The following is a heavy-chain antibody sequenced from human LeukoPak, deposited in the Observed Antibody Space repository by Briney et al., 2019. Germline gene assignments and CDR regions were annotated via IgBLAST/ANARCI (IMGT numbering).Heavy chain of an antibody. CDR1: GFTFSSYG. J-gene: IGHJ4*02. Sequence: GGSLRLSCAASGFTFSSYGMRWVRQAPGKGLEWVAVIWYDGSNKYYADSVKGRFTISRDNSKNTLSLQMNSLRPEDTAVYYCAKEPMDNWGPGTLVTVSS. CDR2: IWYDGSNK. CDR3: AKEPMDN. V-gene: IGHV3-30*02.